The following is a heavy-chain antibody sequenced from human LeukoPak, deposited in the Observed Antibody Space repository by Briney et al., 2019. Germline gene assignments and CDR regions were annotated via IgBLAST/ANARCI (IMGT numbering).Heavy chain of an antibody. CDR1: GGSISSSSYY. Sequence: SETLSLTCTVSGGSISSSSYYWGWIRQPPGKGLEWIGSIYYSGSTYYNPSLKSRVTISVDTSKNQFSLKLSSVTAADTAVYYCARAGYYYGSGSYYPYSYYYYMDVWGKGATVTVSS. CDR3: ARAGYYYGSGSYYPYSYYYYMDV. J-gene: IGHJ6*03. CDR2: IYYSGST. V-gene: IGHV4-39*07. D-gene: IGHD3-10*01.